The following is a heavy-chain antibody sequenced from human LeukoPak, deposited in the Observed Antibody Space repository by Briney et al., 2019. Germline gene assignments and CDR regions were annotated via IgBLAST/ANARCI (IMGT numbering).Heavy chain of an antibody. CDR2: ISAYNGNT. J-gene: IGHJ4*02. CDR3: ARGSGIYSYFDS. V-gene: IGHV1-18*01. Sequence: ASVKASCKASGYTFTNYGITWVRQAPGQGLEWMGWISAYNGNTNYAQKLQDRVNMTTDTSTSTAYMEPRSLRSDDTALYYCARGSGIYSYFDSWGQGTLVTVSS. CDR1: GYTFTNYG. D-gene: IGHD1-26*01.